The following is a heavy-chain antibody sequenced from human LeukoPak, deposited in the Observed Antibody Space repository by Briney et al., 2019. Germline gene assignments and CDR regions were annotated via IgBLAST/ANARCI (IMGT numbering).Heavy chain of an antibody. CDR2: MNPNSGNT. CDR1: GGTFSSYT. Sequence: GASVKVSCKASGGTFSSYTISWVRQATGQGLEWMGWMNPNSGNTGYAQKFQGRVTMTRNTSISTAYMELSSLRSEDTAVYYCARGWNLYAFDIWGQGTMVTVSS. D-gene: IGHD1-1*01. V-gene: IGHV1-8*02. J-gene: IGHJ3*02. CDR3: ARGWNLYAFDI.